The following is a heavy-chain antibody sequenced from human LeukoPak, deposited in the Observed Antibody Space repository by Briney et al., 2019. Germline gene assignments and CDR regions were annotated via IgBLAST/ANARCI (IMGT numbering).Heavy chain of an antibody. CDR1: GFSLSTSGVG. V-gene: IGHV2-5*01. Sequence: SGPTLVKPTQTLTLTCTFSGFSLSTSGVGAGWIRQPPGKALEWLALIYWNDDKRYSPSLKSRLTITKDTSKNQVVLTMTNMDPVDTATYYCVSSGYYYVFDYWGQGTLVTVSS. D-gene: IGHD3-22*01. CDR3: VSSGYYYVFDY. CDR2: IYWNDDK. J-gene: IGHJ4*02.